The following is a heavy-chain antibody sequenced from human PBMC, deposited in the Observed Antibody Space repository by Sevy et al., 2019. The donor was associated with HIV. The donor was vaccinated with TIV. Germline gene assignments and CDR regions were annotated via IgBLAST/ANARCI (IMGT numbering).Heavy chain of an antibody. D-gene: IGHD3-3*01. CDR3: AKDGRAYDFWSGYYTGDYFDY. V-gene: IGHV3-23*01. J-gene: IGHJ4*02. Sequence: GGSLRLSCAASGFTFSSYAMSWVRQAPGKGLGWVSAISGSGGSTYYADSVKGRFTISRDNSKNTLYLQMNSLRAEDTAVYYCAKDGRAYDFWSGYYTGDYFDYWGQGTLVTVSS. CDR2: ISGSGGST. CDR1: GFTFSSYA.